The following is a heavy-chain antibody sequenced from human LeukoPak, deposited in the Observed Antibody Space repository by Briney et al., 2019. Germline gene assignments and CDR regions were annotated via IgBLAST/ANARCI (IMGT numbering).Heavy chain of an antibody. J-gene: IGHJ5*02. Sequence: RGSLRLSCAASGFTFSSYAMSWVRQAPGKGLEWGSAISGSGGSTYYADSVKGRFTISRDNSKNTLYLQMNSLRAEDTAVYYCAKSMVVVPAATTSWGQGTLVTVSS. CDR1: GFTFSSYA. V-gene: IGHV3-23*01. CDR3: AKSMVVVPAATTS. CDR2: ISGSGGST. D-gene: IGHD2-2*01.